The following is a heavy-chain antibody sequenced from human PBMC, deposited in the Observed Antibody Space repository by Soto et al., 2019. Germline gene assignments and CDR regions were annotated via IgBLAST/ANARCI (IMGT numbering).Heavy chain of an antibody. J-gene: IGHJ6*02. CDR3: ARDPSSIAARQGYYYYGMDV. V-gene: IGHV1-69*01. Sequence: QVQLVQSGAEVKKTGSSVKVSCKASVGTFSSYAIRWVRQSPGQGLEWMGGLIPNFGTANYAQKFQGRVTITADESTSTAYMELSSMRSEDTAGYYWARDPSSIAARQGYYYYGMDVRGQWPTVTVSS. CDR1: VGTFSSYA. D-gene: IGHD6-6*01. CDR2: LIPNFGTA.